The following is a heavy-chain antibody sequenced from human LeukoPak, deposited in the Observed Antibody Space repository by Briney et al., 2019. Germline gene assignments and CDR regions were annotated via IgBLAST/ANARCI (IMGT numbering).Heavy chain of an antibody. CDR2: IYSGGST. Sequence: GGSRRLSCEASGFTVSSNYMSWVRQAPGKGLERVSVIYSGGSTYYSDSVTGRFTISRDNSKNTLYLQMNSLRAEDTAVHYCARGTPTVESWFHSWGQGTLFTVSS. CDR1: GFTVSSNY. D-gene: IGHD4-17*01. CDR3: ARGTPTVESWFHS. V-gene: IGHV3-66*02. J-gene: IGHJ5*01.